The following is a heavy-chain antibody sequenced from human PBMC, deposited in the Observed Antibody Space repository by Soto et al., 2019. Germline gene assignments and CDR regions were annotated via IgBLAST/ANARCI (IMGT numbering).Heavy chain of an antibody. Sequence: QVQLVESGGGVVQPGKSLRLSCAASGFTFSNYGMHWVRQAPGTGLEWVAVIWYDGSNKYHGDSLKGRFTISRDNSKNTVYLQINHLRAEDTAVYYCGRDGALGDTAVVDSWGQGTLVIVSS. CDR3: GRDGALGDTAVVDS. D-gene: IGHD5-18*01. CDR2: IWYDGSNK. V-gene: IGHV3-33*01. J-gene: IGHJ4*02. CDR1: GFTFSNYG.